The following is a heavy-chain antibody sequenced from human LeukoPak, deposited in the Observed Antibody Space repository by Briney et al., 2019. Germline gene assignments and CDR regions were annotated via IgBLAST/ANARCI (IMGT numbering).Heavy chain of an antibody. CDR3: ASRRRGYSYGYLVY. V-gene: IGHV4-34*01. J-gene: IGHJ4*02. CDR2: INHSGST. D-gene: IGHD5-18*01. CDR1: GGSFSGYY. Sequence: ETLSLTCAVYGGSFSGYYWSWIRQPPGKGLEWIGEINHSGSTNYNPSLKSRVTISVDTSKNQFSLKLSSVTAADTAVYYCASRRRGYSYGYLVYWGQGTLVTVSS.